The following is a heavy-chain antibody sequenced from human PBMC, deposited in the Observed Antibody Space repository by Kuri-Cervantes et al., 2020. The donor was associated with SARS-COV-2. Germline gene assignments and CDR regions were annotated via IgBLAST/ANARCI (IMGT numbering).Heavy chain of an antibody. CDR1: GFTFSSYS. V-gene: IGHV3-7*01. CDR2: IKQDGSEK. Sequence: GGSLRLSCAASGFTFSSYSMNWVRQAPGKGLEWVANIKQDGSEKYYVDSVKGRFTISRDNAKNSLYLQMNSLRAEDTAVYYCAKIPIIAAAGADAFDIWGQGTMVTVSS. D-gene: IGHD6-13*01. J-gene: IGHJ3*02. CDR3: AKIPIIAAAGADAFDI.